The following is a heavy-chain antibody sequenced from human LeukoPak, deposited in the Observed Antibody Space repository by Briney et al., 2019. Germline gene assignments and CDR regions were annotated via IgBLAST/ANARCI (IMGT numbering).Heavy chain of an antibody. V-gene: IGHV3-9*01. CDR2: ISWNSGSI. D-gene: IGHD6-13*01. CDR1: GFTFDDYA. CDR3: ARAPLAAAGTLVDY. Sequence: GGSLRLSCAASGFTFDDYAMHWVRQAPGKGLEWVSGISWNSGSIGYADSVKGRFTISRDNAKNSLYLQMNSLRAEDTAVYYCARAPLAAAGTLVDYWGQGTLVTVSS. J-gene: IGHJ4*02.